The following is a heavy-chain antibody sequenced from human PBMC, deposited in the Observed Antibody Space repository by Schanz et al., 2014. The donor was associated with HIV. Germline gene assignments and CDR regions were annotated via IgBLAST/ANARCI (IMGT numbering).Heavy chain of an antibody. V-gene: IGHV3-48*04. D-gene: IGHD6-19*01. J-gene: IGHJ3*02. CDR2: ISGSDGTI. Sequence: EVQLLESGGGLVQPGGSLRLSCAASGFTFSSYGMSWIRQAPGKGLESVSYISGSDGTIYYADSVKGRFTISRDNAKNSLYLQLNSLRAEDTAVYYCARSPWLRDDGLDIWGQGTMVTVSS. CDR3: ARSPWLRDDGLDI. CDR1: GFTFSSYG.